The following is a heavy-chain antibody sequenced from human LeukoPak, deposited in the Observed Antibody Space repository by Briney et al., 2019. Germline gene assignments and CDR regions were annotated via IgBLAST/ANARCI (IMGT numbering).Heavy chain of an antibody. CDR3: ARSRATVTTHFDY. V-gene: IGHV3-23*01. CDR2: ISGSGGST. CDR1: GFTFSSYA. Sequence: GGSLRLSCAASGFTFSSYAMSWVRQAPGKGLEWVSAISGSGGSTYYADSVKGRFTISRDNAKNSLYLQMNSLRAEDTAVYYCARSRATVTTHFDYWGQGTLVTVSS. D-gene: IGHD4-17*01. J-gene: IGHJ4*02.